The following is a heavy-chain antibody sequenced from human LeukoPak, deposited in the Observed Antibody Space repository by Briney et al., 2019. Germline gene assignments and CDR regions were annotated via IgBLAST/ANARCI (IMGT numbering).Heavy chain of an antibody. Sequence: GGSLRLSCAASGFTFSSYGMHWVRQAPGKGLEWVAVIRYDGSNKYYADSVKGRFTISRDNSKNTLYLQMNSLRAEDTAVYYCAKVGTMNYKGGAFDIWGQGTMVTVSS. D-gene: IGHD1-7*01. J-gene: IGHJ3*02. CDR1: GFTFSSYG. V-gene: IGHV3-30*02. CDR2: IRYDGSNK. CDR3: AKVGTMNYKGGAFDI.